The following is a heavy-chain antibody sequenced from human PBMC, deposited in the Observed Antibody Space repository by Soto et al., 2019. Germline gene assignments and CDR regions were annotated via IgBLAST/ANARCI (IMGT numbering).Heavy chain of an antibody. CDR2: ISGTGDTT. CDR1: GFTFSNFA. CDR3: AKGYCSSTDCSFNY. V-gene: IGHV3-23*01. J-gene: IGHJ4*02. Sequence: ESGGGLVQPGGSLRLSCAASGFTFSNFAMNWVRQVPGNGLEWVSIISGTGDTTYYADSVKGRFTISRDNSRGTLYLQMSSLRAEDTAVYYCAKGYCSSTDCSFNYWGQGTLVTVSS. D-gene: IGHD2-2*01.